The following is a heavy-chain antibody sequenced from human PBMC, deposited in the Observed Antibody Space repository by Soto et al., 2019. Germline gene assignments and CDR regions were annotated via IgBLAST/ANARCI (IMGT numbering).Heavy chain of an antibody. V-gene: IGHV1-24*01. CDR1: GYTLTELS. Sequence: ASVKVSCKVSGYTLTELSMHWVRQAPGKGLEWMGGFDPEDGETIYAQKFQGRVTMTEDKSTDTAYMELSSLRSEDTAVYYCAKGSGYDYWNWFDPWGQGTLVTVSS. CDR2: FDPEDGET. CDR3: AKGSGYDYWNWFDP. D-gene: IGHD5-12*01. J-gene: IGHJ5*02.